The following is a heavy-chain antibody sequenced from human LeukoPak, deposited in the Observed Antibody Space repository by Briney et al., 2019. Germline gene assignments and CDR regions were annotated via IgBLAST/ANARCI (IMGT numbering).Heavy chain of an antibody. CDR1: GYTFTSYA. D-gene: IGHD3-22*01. CDR3: ARTWYYDSSGYYSNYFDY. CDR2: INAGNGNT. J-gene: IGHJ4*02. Sequence: ASVKVSCKASGYTFTSYAMHWVRQAPGQRLEWMGWINAGNGNTKYSQKFQGRVTITRDTSASTAYMELSSLRSEDTAVYYCARTWYYDSSGYYSNYFDYWGQGTLVTVSS. V-gene: IGHV1-3*01.